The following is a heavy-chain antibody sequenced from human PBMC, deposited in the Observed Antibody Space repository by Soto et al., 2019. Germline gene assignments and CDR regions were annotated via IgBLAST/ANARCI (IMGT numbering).Heavy chain of an antibody. V-gene: IGHV5-10-1*01. D-gene: IGHD2-2*01. J-gene: IGHJ4*02. Sequence: EVQLVQSGAEVKKPGESLRISCKGSGYSFTSYWISWVRQMPGKGLEWMGRIDPSDSYTNYSPSFQGHVTISADKSISTADLQWSSLKASDTAMYYCARGDIVVVPAATNPDYWGQGTLVTVSS. CDR2: IDPSDSYT. CDR3: ARGDIVVVPAATNPDY. CDR1: GYSFTSYW.